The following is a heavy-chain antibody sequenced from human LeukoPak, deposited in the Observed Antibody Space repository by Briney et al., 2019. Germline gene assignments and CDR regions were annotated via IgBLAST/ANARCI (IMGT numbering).Heavy chain of an antibody. Sequence: SETLSLTCTVSGGSISSYYWSWIRQPPGKGLEWIGYIYYSGSTNYNPPLKSRVTISVDTSKNQFSLKLSSVTAADTAVYYCARGQDTTYYFDYWGQGTLVTVSS. CDR2: IYYSGST. V-gene: IGHV4-59*12. CDR3: ARGQDTTYYFDY. D-gene: IGHD2-15*01. J-gene: IGHJ4*02. CDR1: GGSISSYY.